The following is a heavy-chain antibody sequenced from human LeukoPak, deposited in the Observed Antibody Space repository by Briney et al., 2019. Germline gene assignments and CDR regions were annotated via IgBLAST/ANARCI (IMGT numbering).Heavy chain of an antibody. Sequence: PGGSLRLSCTASGFTFGEYAMSWFRQAPGKGLEWVGFIRSKAYGGTTEYAASVKGRFTISRDDSKSIAYLQMNSLKTEDTAVYYCTRAGDRWELPSFDYWGQGTLVTVSS. CDR1: GFTFGEYA. D-gene: IGHD2-15*01. CDR3: TRAGDRWELPSFDY. V-gene: IGHV3-49*03. CDR2: IRSKAYGGTT. J-gene: IGHJ4*02.